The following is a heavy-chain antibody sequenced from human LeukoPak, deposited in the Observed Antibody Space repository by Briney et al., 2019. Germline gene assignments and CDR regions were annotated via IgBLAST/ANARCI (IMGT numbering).Heavy chain of an antibody. Sequence: GGSLRLSCAASGFTFSNYAMYWVRQAPGKGLEWISGISASDGSSTNADSVRGRFTISRDNSKNMLYLQMNSLRAEDTAVYYCAKRSWDSSGYYYDCWGQGTLVTVSS. CDR3: AKRSWDSSGYYYDC. J-gene: IGHJ4*02. CDR2: ISASDGSS. V-gene: IGHV3-23*01. D-gene: IGHD3-22*01. CDR1: GFTFSNYA.